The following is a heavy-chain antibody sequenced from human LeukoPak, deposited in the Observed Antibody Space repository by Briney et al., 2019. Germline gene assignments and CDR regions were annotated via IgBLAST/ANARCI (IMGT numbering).Heavy chain of an antibody. Sequence: GGSLRLPCAASGFTFSSYGMHWVRQAPGKGLEWVAVISYDGSNKYYADSVKGRSTISRDNSKNTLYLQMNSLRAEDTAVYYCAKDYRAAASPSPSWFDPWGQGTLVTVSS. CDR1: GFTFSSYG. CDR3: AKDYRAAASPSPSWFDP. D-gene: IGHD6-13*01. J-gene: IGHJ5*02. CDR2: ISYDGSNK. V-gene: IGHV3-30*18.